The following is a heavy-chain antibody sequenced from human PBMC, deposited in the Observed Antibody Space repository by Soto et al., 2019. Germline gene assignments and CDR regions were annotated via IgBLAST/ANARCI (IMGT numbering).Heavy chain of an antibody. J-gene: IGHJ6*02. CDR1: GGTFSSYA. V-gene: IGHV1-69*01. CDR2: IIPISGTA. CDR3: ARSQGSSTSLEIYYYYYYGMDV. Sequence: QVQLVQSGAEVKKPGSSVQVSCKASGGTFSSYAISWVRQAPGQGLEWLGGIIPISGTANYAQKFQGRVNITADESTSTAYMELSSLRSEDTAVYYCARSQGSSTSLEIYYYYYYGMDVWGQGTTVTVAS. D-gene: IGHD2-2*01.